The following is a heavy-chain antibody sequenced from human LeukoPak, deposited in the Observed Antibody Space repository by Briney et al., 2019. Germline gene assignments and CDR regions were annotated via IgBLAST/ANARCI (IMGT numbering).Heavy chain of an antibody. CDR3: ARGDTSRYYYYYMDV. Sequence: ASVKVSCEASGYTFTSYGISWVRQAPGQGLEWMGWISAYNGNTNYAQKLQGRVTMTTDTSTSTAYMELRSLRSDDTSVYYCARGDTSRYYYYYMDVWGKGTTVTVSS. CDR2: ISAYNGNT. CDR1: GYTFTSYG. J-gene: IGHJ6*03. V-gene: IGHV1-18*01.